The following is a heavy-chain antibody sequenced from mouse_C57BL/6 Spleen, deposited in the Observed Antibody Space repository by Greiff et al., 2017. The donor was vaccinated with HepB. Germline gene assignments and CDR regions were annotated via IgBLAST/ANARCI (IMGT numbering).Heavy chain of an antibody. J-gene: IGHJ2*01. CDR3: ASEWYLDY. CDR1: GFTFSDYG. V-gene: IGHV5-17*01. Sequence: EVKLMESGGGLVKPGGSLKLSCAASGFTFSDYGMHWVRQAPEKGLEWVAYISSGSSTIYYADTVKGRFTISRDNAKSTLFLQMTSLRSEDTAMYYCASEWYLDYWGQGTTLTVSS. CDR2: ISSGSSTI.